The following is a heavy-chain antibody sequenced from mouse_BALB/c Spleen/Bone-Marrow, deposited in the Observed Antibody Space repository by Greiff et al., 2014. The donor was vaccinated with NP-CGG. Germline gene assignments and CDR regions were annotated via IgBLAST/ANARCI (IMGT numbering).Heavy chain of an antibody. D-gene: IGHD1-1*02. CDR1: GYSFSGYY. CDR2: VNPNNGGT. J-gene: IGHJ4*01. CDR3: ARYGSYVGGTMNY. Sequence: VQLQQPGPDLVKPGASVKISCKASGYSFSGYYMHWVKQSHGKSLEWIRRVNPNNGGTSNNQKFKGKAILNVDKSSSTAYMELRSLTSEDSAVYYCARYGSYVGGTMNYWGQGTSVTVSS. V-gene: IGHV1-26*01.